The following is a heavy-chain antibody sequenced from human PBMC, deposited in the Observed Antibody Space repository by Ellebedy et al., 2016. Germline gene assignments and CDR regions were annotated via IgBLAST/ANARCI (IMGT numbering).Heavy chain of an antibody. Sequence: ASVKVSCXASGYTFTSYGISWVRQAPGQGLEWMGWISAYNGNTNYAQKLQGRVTMTTDTSTSTAYMELRSLRSDDTAVYYCARERVAVTMVRGGTPANYYYGMDVWGQGTTVTVSS. V-gene: IGHV1-18*01. D-gene: IGHD3-10*01. CDR3: ARERVAVTMVRGGTPANYYYGMDV. CDR1: GYTFTSYG. CDR2: ISAYNGNT. J-gene: IGHJ6*02.